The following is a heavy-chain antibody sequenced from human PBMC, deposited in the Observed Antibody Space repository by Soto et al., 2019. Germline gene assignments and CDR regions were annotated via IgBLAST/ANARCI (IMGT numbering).Heavy chain of an antibody. V-gene: IGHV3-48*03. D-gene: IGHD2-15*01. CDR3: ARDGRIRRPDWYFDL. J-gene: IGHJ2*01. CDR2: ISRSGSTI. Sequence: GGSLRLSCAASGLTFSSYEMNWVRQAPGKGLEWVSYISRSGSTIYYADSVKGRVTISRDNAKNSLYPQMNSLRAEDTAVYYCARDGRIRRPDWYFDLWGRGTLVTVSS. CDR1: GLTFSSYE.